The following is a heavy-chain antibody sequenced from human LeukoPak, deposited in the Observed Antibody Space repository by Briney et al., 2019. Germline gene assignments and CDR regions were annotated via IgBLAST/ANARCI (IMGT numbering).Heavy chain of an antibody. Sequence: GGSLRLSCAVSGFTVSSNYMSWVRQAPGKGLEWVSVIYSGGSTYYADSVKGRFTISRDNSKNTLYLQMNSLRAEDTAVYYCARVAYCGGDCYYFDYWGQGTLVTVSS. CDR3: ARVAYCGGDCYYFDY. CDR2: IYSGGST. D-gene: IGHD2-21*02. CDR1: GFTVSSNY. J-gene: IGHJ4*02. V-gene: IGHV3-66*01.